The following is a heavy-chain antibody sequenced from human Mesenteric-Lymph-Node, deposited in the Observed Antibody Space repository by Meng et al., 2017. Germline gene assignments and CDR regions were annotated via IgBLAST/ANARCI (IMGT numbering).Heavy chain of an antibody. Sequence: ASVKVSCKASGSTLTSYLIHWVRQAPGQGLEWMGAINPSGGNTPYSQRFQGRITVTRDTSTSTVYMELSSLRSEDTALYYCARLDYWGQGTLVTVSS. CDR2: INPSGGNT. V-gene: IGHV1-46*01. CDR3: ARLDY. CDR1: GSTLTSYL. J-gene: IGHJ4*02.